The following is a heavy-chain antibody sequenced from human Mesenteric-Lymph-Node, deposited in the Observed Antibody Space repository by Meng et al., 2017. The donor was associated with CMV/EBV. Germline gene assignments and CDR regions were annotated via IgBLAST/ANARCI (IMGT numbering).Heavy chain of an antibody. V-gene: IGHV3-48*03. CDR3: ARPTLVYSMRVGMDV. CDR2: ISSSGSTI. CDR1: GFTFSSYE. Sequence: GESLKISCAASGFTFSSYEMNWVRQAPGKGLEWVSYISSSGSTIYYADSVKGRFTISRDNAKNSLYLQMNSLRAEDTAVYYCARPTLVYSMRVGMDVWGQGTTVTVSS. D-gene: IGHD4-11*01. J-gene: IGHJ6*02.